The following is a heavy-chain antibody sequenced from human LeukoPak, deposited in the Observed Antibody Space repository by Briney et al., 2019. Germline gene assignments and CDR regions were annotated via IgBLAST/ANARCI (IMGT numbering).Heavy chain of an antibody. D-gene: IGHD2-21*02. CDR3: ARDSFLAYCGGDCSVAFDI. J-gene: IGHJ3*02. CDR1: GGSISSSSYY. CDR2: IYYSGST. Sequence: SETLSLTCTVSGGSISSSSYYWGWIRQPPGTGLEWIGSIYYSGSTYYNPSLKSRVTISVDTSKNQFSLKLSSVTAADTAVYYCARDSFLAYCGGDCSVAFDIWGQGTMVTVSS. V-gene: IGHV4-39*07.